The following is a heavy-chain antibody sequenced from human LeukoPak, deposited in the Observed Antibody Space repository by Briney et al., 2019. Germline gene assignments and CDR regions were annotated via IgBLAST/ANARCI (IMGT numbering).Heavy chain of an antibody. D-gene: IGHD3-10*01. Sequence: GGSLRLSCAASGFTFSSYSMNWVRQAPGKGLEWVSSISSSSSYIYYADSVKGRFTISRDNAKNSLYLQMNSLRAEDTAVYYCARDIVALYGSGSYYEVNYYYMDVWGKGTTVTVSS. CDR3: ARDIVALYGSGSYYEVNYYYMDV. CDR1: GFTFSSYS. J-gene: IGHJ6*03. V-gene: IGHV3-21*01. CDR2: ISSSSSYI.